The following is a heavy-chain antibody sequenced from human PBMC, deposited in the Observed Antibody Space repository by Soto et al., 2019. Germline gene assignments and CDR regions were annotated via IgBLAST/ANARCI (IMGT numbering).Heavy chain of an antibody. D-gene: IGHD1-26*01. V-gene: IGHV4-31*03. CDR1: GGSISSGGYY. CDR2: IYYSGST. CDR3: ARGPLGHGYYYYYGMDV. Sequence: SETLSLTCTVSGGSISSGGYYWSWIRQHPGKGLEWIGYIYYSGSTYYNPSLKSRVTISVDTSKNQFSLKLSSVTAADTAVYYCARGPLGHGYYYYYGMDVWGQGTTVTVSS. J-gene: IGHJ6*02.